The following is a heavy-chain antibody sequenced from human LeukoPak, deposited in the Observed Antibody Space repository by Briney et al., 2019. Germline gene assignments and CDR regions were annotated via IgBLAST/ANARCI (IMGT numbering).Heavy chain of an antibody. V-gene: IGHV4-39*07. CDR3: ASIGSYGSGSYGFDY. Sequence: SETLSLICTVSGGSILSSSYYWGWIRQPPGKRLEWIGSIYYSGSTHYNPSLKSRVTISVDTSKNQFSLKLSSVTAADTAVYYCASIGSYGSGSYGFDYWGQGTLVTVSS. CDR1: GGSILSSSYY. CDR2: IYYSGST. D-gene: IGHD3-10*01. J-gene: IGHJ4*02.